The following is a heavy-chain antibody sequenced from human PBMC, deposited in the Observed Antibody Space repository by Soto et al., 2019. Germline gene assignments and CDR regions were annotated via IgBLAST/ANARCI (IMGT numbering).Heavy chain of an antibody. J-gene: IGHJ3*02. CDR1: GYTFTSYY. Sequence: QVQLVQSGAEVKKPVASVKVSCKASGYTFTSYYMHWVRQAPGQGLEWMGIINPSGGSTSYAQTFQGRVTMTRDTSTSTVYMELSSLRSEDTDVYYCATREKHDACDIWGQGTMVTVSS. CDR2: INPSGGST. V-gene: IGHV1-46*01. CDR3: ATREKHDACDI.